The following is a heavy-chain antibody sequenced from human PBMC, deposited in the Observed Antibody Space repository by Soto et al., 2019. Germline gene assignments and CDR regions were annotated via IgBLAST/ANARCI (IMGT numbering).Heavy chain of an antibody. CDR1: GGTFSSYA. D-gene: IGHD2-2*01. CDR3: ASIRYCISTSCYASAFDI. Sequence: SVKVSCKASGGTFSSYAISWVRKAPGQGLEWMGGIIPIFGTANYAQKFQGRVTITADESTSTAYMELSSLRSEDTAVYYCASIRYCISTSCYASAFDIWGQGTMVTVSS. V-gene: IGHV1-69*13. CDR2: IIPIFGTA. J-gene: IGHJ3*02.